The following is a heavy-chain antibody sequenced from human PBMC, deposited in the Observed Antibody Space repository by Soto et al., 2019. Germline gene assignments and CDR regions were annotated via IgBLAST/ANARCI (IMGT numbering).Heavy chain of an antibody. J-gene: IGHJ6*03. CDR3: AKDTRSGCAYYYYMNV. Sequence: GKGLEWVSGISWNSGSIGYADSVKGRFTISRDNAKNSLYLQMNSLSAEDTALYYCAKDTRSGCAYYYYMNVWRNRTTVIVSS. V-gene: IGHV3-9*01. D-gene: IGHD6-19*01. CDR2: ISWNSGSI.